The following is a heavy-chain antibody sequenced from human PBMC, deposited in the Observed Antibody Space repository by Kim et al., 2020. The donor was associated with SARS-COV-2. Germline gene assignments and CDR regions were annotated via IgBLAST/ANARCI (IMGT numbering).Heavy chain of an antibody. D-gene: IGHD3-16*01. CDR1: GYSFTSYW. CDR2: IYPGDSDT. V-gene: IGHV5-51*01. J-gene: IGHJ3*02. CDR3: ARHRGGLVWGSPDAFDI. Sequence: GESLKISCKGSGYSFTSYWIGWVRQMPGKGLEWMGIIYPGDSDTRYSPSFQGQVTISADKSISTAYLQWSSLKASDTAMYYCARHRGGLVWGSPDAFDIWGQGTMVTVSS.